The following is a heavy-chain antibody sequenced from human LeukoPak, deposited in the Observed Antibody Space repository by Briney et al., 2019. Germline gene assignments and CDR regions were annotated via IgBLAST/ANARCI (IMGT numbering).Heavy chain of an antibody. V-gene: IGHV1-2*02. CDR3: ARPYYYGSGSYLTGFGY. J-gene: IGHJ4*02. CDR2: INPNSGGT. D-gene: IGHD3-10*01. CDR1: GYTFTGYY. Sequence: VASVKVSCKASGYTFTGYYMHWVRQAPGQGLEWMGGINPNSGGTNYAQKFQGRVTMTRDTSISTAYMELSRLRSDDTAVYSCARPYYYGSGSYLTGFGYWGQGTLVTVSS.